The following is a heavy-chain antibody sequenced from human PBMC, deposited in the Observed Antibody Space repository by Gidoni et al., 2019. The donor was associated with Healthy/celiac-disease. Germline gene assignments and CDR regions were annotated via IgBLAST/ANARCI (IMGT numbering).Heavy chain of an antibody. Sequence: QITLKESGPTLVKPTQTLTLTCTFSGFSLSTSGVGVGWIRQPPGKALEWLALIYWDDDKRYSPSLKSRLTITKDTSKNQVVLTMTNMDPVDTATYYCAHRRGGSVWPIRGYSYGYWDYWGQGTLVTVSS. CDR1: GFSLSTSGVG. CDR2: IYWDDDK. J-gene: IGHJ4*02. D-gene: IGHD5-18*01. CDR3: AHRRGGSVWPIRGYSYGYWDY. V-gene: IGHV2-5*02.